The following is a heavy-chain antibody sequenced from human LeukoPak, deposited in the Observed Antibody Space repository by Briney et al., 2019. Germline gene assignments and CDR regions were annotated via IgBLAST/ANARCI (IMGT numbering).Heavy chain of an antibody. D-gene: IGHD4-17*01. CDR2: INPNSGGT. Sequence: ASVKASCKASGYTFTSYYMHWVRQAPGQGLEWMGWINPNSGGTNYAQKFQGRVTMTRDTSISTAYMELSRLRSDDTAVYYCARQYDYGDTLLDYWGQGTLVTVSS. CDR3: ARQYDYGDTLLDY. J-gene: IGHJ4*02. CDR1: GYTFTSYY. V-gene: IGHV1-2*02.